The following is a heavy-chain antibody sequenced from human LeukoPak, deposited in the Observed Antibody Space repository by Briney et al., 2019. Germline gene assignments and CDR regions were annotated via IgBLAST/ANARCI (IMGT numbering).Heavy chain of an antibody. D-gene: IGHD6-19*01. V-gene: IGHV4-59*12. CDR1: GGSINSYY. Sequence: KPSETLSLTCTVSGGSINSYYWSWIRQPPGKGLEWIAYIYYSGSTNYNPSLKSRVTMSVVTSKNQISLKLSSVTAADTAVYYCARGAGPFDYWGQGTLVTVSS. J-gene: IGHJ4*02. CDR2: IYYSGST. CDR3: ARGAGPFDY.